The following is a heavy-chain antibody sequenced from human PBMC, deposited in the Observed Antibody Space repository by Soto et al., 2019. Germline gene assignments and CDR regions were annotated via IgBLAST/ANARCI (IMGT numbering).Heavy chain of an antibody. CDR2: IHSGGST. Sequence: GGSLSLSCAASGFTVSSNYMNWVRQAPGKGLEWVSVIHSGGSTYYADSVKGRFTISRDNSENTLYLQMNSLRAEDTAVYYCARDRTFDYWGQGTLVTVS. CDR3: ARDRTFDY. J-gene: IGHJ4*02. V-gene: IGHV3-53*01. CDR1: GFTVSSNY.